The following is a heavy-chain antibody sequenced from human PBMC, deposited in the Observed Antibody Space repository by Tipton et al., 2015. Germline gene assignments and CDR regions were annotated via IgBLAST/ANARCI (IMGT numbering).Heavy chain of an antibody. V-gene: IGHV4-34*01. CDR1: GGSFYTYY. Sequence: LRLSCSLSGGSFYTYYGTWIRQPPGQGLEWIGEIYHSGTTNYNPSLRGRFTISLSTSKNQLSLKVVSVTAADTAIYYCARGGSPIIEMAYHHYGLDVWGQGTTVTVSS. CDR3: ARGGSPIIEMAYHHYGLDV. D-gene: IGHD5-24*01. J-gene: IGHJ6*02. CDR2: IYHSGTT.